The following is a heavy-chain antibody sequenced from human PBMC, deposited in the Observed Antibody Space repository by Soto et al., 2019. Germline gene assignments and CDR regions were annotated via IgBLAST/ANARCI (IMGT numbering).Heavy chain of an antibody. CDR3: ARPDQEYQLLYAY. V-gene: IGHV1-2*02. CDR1: GYTFTGYY. J-gene: IGHJ4*02. CDR2: INPNSGGT. D-gene: IGHD2-2*02. Sequence: GASVKVSCKASGYTFTGYYMHWVRQAPGQGLEWMGWINPNSGGTNYAQKFQGRVTMTRDTSISTAYMELSRLRSDDTAVYYCARPDQEYQLLYAYWGQGTLVTVSS.